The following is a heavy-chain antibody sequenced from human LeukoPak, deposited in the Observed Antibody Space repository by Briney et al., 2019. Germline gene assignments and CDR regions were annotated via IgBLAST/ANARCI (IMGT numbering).Heavy chain of an antibody. CDR3: ARGCIRGGCFDS. CDR1: GYTFNSQH. V-gene: IGHV1-46*02. D-gene: IGHD5/OR15-5a*01. J-gene: IGHJ5*01. CDR2: IIPSGGGT. Sequence: ASVKVSCKASGYTFNSQHIHWVRQAPGQGVEWMGIIIPSGGGTNYAQKLQGRVTMTRDTSTSTVYLEMNSLRSDDTAVYYCARGCIRGGCFDSWGRGTLVIVSS.